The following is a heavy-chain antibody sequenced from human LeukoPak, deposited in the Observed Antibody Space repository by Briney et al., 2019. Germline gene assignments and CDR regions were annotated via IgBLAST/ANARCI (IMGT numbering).Heavy chain of an antibody. CDR3: ARDYCTSTTCPNWFDP. CDR2: IHTTGST. D-gene: IGHD2-2*01. CDR1: GGSISSYY. Sequence: SETLSLTCTFSGGSISSYYWSWIRQPAGKGLEWIGRIHTTGSTNYNPSLTSRVTMSVDTSKNQFSLKLSSVTAADTAVYYCARDYCTSTTCPNWFDPWGQGTLVTVSS. V-gene: IGHV4-4*07. J-gene: IGHJ5*02.